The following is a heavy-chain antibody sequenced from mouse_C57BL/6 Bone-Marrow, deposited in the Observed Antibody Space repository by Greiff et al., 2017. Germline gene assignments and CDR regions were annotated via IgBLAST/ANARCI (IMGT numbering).Heavy chain of an antibody. CDR3: ARLGGLRQYYFDY. CDR2: INPSSGYT. D-gene: IGHD3-2*02. Sequence: VQLQESGAELVRPGASVKMSCKASGYTFTSYTMHWVKQRPGQGLEWIGYINPSSGYTKYNQKFKDKATLTADKSSSTAYMQLSSLTSEDTAVXYCARLGGLRQYYFDYWGQGTTLTVSS. V-gene: IGHV1-4*01. J-gene: IGHJ2*01. CDR1: GYTFTSYT.